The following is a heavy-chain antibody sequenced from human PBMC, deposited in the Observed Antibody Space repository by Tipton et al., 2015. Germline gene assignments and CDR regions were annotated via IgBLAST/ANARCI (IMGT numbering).Heavy chain of an antibody. Sequence: TLSLTCTVSGGSVSSDIYYWSWIRQPPGKGLEWIGYSYYSGSTNYNPSLKSRVTISVDTSKTQFSLKLNSVTAANTAVYYCASGWGWLQPLVFWGQGILVTVSS. D-gene: IGHD5-24*01. CDR2: SYYSGST. J-gene: IGHJ4*02. CDR3: ASGWGWLQPLVF. CDR1: GGSVSSDIYY. V-gene: IGHV4-61*01.